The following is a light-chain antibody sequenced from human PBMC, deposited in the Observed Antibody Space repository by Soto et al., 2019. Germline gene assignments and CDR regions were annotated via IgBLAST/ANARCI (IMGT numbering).Light chain of an antibody. CDR3: QQYNSYPLT. Sequence: DIQMTQSPSTLSASLGDRVPITCRASQSISSWLAWYQQKPGKAPQLLIYEASSLVSGVPSRFSGSGSGTEFTLTISSLQPDDFATYYCQQYNSYPLTFGGGTKVDIK. J-gene: IGKJ4*01. CDR2: EAS. CDR1: QSISSW. V-gene: IGKV1-5*03.